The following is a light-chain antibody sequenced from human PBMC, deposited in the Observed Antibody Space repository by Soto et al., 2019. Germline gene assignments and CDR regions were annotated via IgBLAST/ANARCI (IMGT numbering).Light chain of an antibody. CDR3: QQSYNTPRT. Sequence: DIQMTQSPSYVSASVGDRVSITCRASQDIRSWLAWYQQRPGKAPKLLIYAATTLQSGVPSRFSGSGSGTDFTLTITSLQPEDFATYYCQQSYNTPRTFGQGTKLEIK. V-gene: IGKV1-12*01. CDR2: AAT. CDR1: QDIRSW. J-gene: IGKJ2*01.